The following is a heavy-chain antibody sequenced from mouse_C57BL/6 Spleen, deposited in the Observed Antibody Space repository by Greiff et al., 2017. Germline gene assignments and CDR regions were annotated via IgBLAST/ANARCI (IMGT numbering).Heavy chain of an antibody. CDR1: GYTFTTYP. CDR3: ARRTNDYGSSYGYFDV. V-gene: IGHV1-47*01. CDR2: FHPYNDDT. Sequence: QVQLQQSGAELVKPGASVKMSCKASGYTFTTYPIEWMKQNHGKSLEWIGNFHPYNDDTKYNEKFKGKDTLTVEKSSSTVYLELRRLTSDDSAVYYCARRTNDYGSSYGYFDVWGTGTTVTVSS. D-gene: IGHD1-1*01. J-gene: IGHJ1*03.